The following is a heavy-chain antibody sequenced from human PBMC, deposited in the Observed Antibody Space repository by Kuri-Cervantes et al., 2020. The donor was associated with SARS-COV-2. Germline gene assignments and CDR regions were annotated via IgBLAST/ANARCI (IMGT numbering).Heavy chain of an antibody. CDR1: GYTFTSYA. CDR3: AREAGYYDMLLTPSYYYYYYGMDV. D-gene: IGHD3-9*01. V-gene: IGHV1-3*01. J-gene: IGHJ6*02. Sequence: ASVKVSCKASGYTFTSYAMHWVRQAPGQRLEWMGWINAGNGNTKYSQKFQGRVTITRDTSASTAYMELSSLRSEDTAVYYCAREAGYYDMLLTPSYYYYYYGMDVWGQGTTVTVSS. CDR2: INAGNGNT.